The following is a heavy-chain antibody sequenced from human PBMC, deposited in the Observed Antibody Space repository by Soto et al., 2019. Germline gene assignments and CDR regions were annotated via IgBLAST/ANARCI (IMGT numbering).Heavy chain of an antibody. V-gene: IGHV4-39*01. Sequence: PSETLSLTCTVSGGSISSTSYYWGCFRQPPEKGLEWIGAISYGGSTYHNPSLRSRVTIFVDTSKSQFSLDLTSVTAADTAVYYCARHRRETGTYAQPLDYWGQGTLVTVSS. CDR2: ISYGGST. J-gene: IGHJ4*02. CDR3: ARHRRETGTYAQPLDY. D-gene: IGHD1-1*01. CDR1: GGSISSTSYY.